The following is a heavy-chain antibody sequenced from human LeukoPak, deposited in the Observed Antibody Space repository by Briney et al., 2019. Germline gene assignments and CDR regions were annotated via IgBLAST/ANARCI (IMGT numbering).Heavy chain of an antibody. CDR1: GFTFSSYW. D-gene: IGHD3-22*01. Sequence: GGSLRLSCAASGFTFSSYWMSWVRQAPGKGLEWVANIKQDGSEKYYVDSVKGRFTISRDSAKNSLYLQMNSLRAEDTAVYYCARALDSSGYYYYYYMDVWGKGTTVTVSS. V-gene: IGHV3-7*01. CDR2: IKQDGSEK. J-gene: IGHJ6*03. CDR3: ARALDSSGYYYYYYMDV.